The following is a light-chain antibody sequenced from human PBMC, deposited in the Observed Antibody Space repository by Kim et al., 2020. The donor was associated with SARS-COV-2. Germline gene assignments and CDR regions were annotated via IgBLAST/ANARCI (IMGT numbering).Light chain of an antibody. J-gene: IGKJ1*01. Sequence: AGEGATLTCRASQSVSSSYLAWYQQKPGQAPRLLIYGASSRATGIPDRFSGSGSGTDFTLTISRLEPEDFAVYYCQQYGSSPPWTFGQGTKVDIK. CDR1: QSVSSSY. CDR3: QQYGSSPPWT. CDR2: GAS. V-gene: IGKV3-20*01.